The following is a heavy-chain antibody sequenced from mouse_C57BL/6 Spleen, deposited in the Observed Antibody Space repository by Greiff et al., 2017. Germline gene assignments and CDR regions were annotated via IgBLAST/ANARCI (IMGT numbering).Heavy chain of an antibody. CDR2: ISSGSGTI. Sequence: EVQVVESGGGLVKPGGSLKLSCAASGFTFSDYGMHWVRQAPEKGLVWVAYISSGSGTIYYADKVKGRFTIPRDNAKNTLFLQMTSLRSEDTAMYYCASRCFLYYCGRDAMDYWGQGTSVTVSS. CDR1: GFTFSDYG. D-gene: IGHD1-1*01. J-gene: IGHJ4*01. CDR3: ASRCFLYYCGRDAMDY. V-gene: IGHV5-17*01.